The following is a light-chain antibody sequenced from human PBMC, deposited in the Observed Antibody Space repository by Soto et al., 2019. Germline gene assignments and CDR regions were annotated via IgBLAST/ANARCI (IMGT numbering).Light chain of an antibody. V-gene: IGLV1-51*02. J-gene: IGLJ1*01. CDR1: SSNIGNNY. Sequence: QSVLTQPPSGNSVPRQKVTISCSGSSSNIGNNYVSWYQQLPGTAPKLLIYENNKRPSGIPDRFSGSRSGTSATLGITGLQTGDEADYYCGTWDSSLSAYVFGAGTKVTV. CDR2: ENN. CDR3: GTWDSSLSAYV.